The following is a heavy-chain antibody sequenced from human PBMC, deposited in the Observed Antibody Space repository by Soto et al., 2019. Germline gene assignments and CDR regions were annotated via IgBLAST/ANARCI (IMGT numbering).Heavy chain of an antibody. CDR1: GFSLSTSGVG. J-gene: IGHJ6*02. CDR2: IYWDDDK. D-gene: IGHD2-21*02. V-gene: IGHV2-5*02. CDR3: AHSRCGGDCLQSYSSHYYYGMDV. Sequence: QITLKESGPTLVRPTQTLTLTCIFSGFSLSTSGVGVGWIRQPPGKALEWLALIYWDDDKRYSPSLKSRLTITKDTSKNQVVLTMTNMDPVDTATYYCAHSRCGGDCLQSYSSHYYYGMDVWGQGTTVTVSS.